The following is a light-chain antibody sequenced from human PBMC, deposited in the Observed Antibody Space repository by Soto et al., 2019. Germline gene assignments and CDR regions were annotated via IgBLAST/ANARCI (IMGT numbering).Light chain of an antibody. V-gene: IGKV3-20*01. CDR3: QQYNNWPRT. Sequence: EIVLTQSPGTLSLSPGERATLSCRASQHVSTTYLAWYQQKPGQAPRLLIYGASSRATGIPDRFSGSGSGTEFTLTISSLQSEDSAVYFCQQYNNWPRTFGQGTKVDIK. J-gene: IGKJ1*01. CDR1: QHVSTTY. CDR2: GAS.